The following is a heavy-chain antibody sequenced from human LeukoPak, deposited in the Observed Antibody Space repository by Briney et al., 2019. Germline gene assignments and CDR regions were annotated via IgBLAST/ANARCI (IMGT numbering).Heavy chain of an antibody. J-gene: IGHJ5*02. CDR2: IIPTFGTA. CDR1: GGTFSSYA. Sequence: ASVKVSCKASGGTFSSYAISWVRQAPGQGLEWMGGIIPTFGTANYAQKFQGRVTITTDESTSTAYMELSSLRSEDTAVYYCAREVSDDILSGYSGRNWFDPWSQGTLVTVSS. CDR3: AREVSDDILSGYSGRNWFDP. V-gene: IGHV1-69*05. D-gene: IGHD3-9*01.